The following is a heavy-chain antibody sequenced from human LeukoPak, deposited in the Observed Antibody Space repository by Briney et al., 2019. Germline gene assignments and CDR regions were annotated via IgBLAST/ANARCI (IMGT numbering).Heavy chain of an antibody. J-gene: IGHJ5*02. CDR2: IFPGDSDT. D-gene: IGHD3-22*01. CDR3: ARFWYYYDSSGYYTNWFDP. Sequence: GESLKISCKGSGYSFTNYWVGWVRQMPGKGLEWMGIIFPGDSDTRYSPSFQGQVTISADRSISTAYLQWSSLKASDTAMYYCARFWYYYDSSGYYTNWFDPWGQGTLVTVSS. CDR1: GYSFTNYW. V-gene: IGHV5-51*01.